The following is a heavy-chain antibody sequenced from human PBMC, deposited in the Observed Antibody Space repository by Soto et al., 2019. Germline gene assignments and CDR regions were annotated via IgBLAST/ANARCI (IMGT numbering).Heavy chain of an antibody. J-gene: IGHJ6*02. CDR2: IYSTGST. D-gene: IGHD2-15*01. V-gene: IGHV4-39*01. CDR3: RRSSGFGTDV. CDR1: GGCIRSSSY. Sequence: SETLSLTCSVSGGCIRSSSYWGWVRQPPGKGLEWIGSIYSTGSTYYNPSLQSPVTISVDTSKNQFSLNLISVTAADTAVYYCRRSSGFGTDVWGQGTAVTVSS.